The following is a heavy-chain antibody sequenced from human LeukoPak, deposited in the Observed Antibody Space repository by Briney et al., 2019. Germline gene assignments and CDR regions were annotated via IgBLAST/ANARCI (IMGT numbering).Heavy chain of an antibody. Sequence: ASVKVSCKASGYTFTSYGISWVRQAPGQGLEWMGWISAYNGNTNYAQKLQGRVTMTTDTSTSTAYMELRSLRSDDTAVYYCARVEGAYYDSSGYYYGAFDIWGQGTMVTVSS. J-gene: IGHJ3*02. CDR3: ARVEGAYYDSSGYYYGAFDI. CDR1: GYTFTSYG. V-gene: IGHV1-18*01. CDR2: ISAYNGNT. D-gene: IGHD3-22*01.